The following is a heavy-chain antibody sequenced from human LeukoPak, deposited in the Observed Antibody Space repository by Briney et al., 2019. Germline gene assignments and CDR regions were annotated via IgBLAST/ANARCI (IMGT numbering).Heavy chain of an antibody. CDR2: INSDGSST. D-gene: IGHD4-17*01. J-gene: IGHJ6*02. V-gene: IGHV3-74*01. CDR1: GFTFSSYW. Sequence: PGGSLRLSCAASGFTFSSYWMHWVRQAPGKGLVWVSRINSDGSSTSYADSVKGRFTISRDNAKNTLYLQMNSLRAEDTAVYYCSMTVTTVYGMDVWGQGTTVTVSS. CDR3: SMTVTTVYGMDV.